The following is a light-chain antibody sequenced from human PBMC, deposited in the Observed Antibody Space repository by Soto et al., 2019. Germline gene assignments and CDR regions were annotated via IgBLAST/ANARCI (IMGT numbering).Light chain of an antibody. CDR1: QGVGNKY. CDR3: QQYTNAHGIT. J-gene: IGKJ5*01. CDR2: AAS. V-gene: IGKV3-20*01. Sequence: EIALTQSPGTLSLSPGERATLSCRASQGVGNKYLAWYPQRPGQAPSLLIYAASSRATGVPDRFSGSGSGTDFTLTISRLEPEDFAVYYCQQYTNAHGITFGQGTRLEIK.